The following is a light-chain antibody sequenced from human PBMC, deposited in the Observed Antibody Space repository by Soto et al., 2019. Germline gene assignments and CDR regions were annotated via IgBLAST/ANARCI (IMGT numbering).Light chain of an antibody. Sequence: EIVLTQSPATLSLSPGERATLSCRASQSVSIYLAWYQQKPGQAPRLLIYDASNRASGIPARFSGGGSGTDFSLTISSLEPEDFAVYYCQHRSNWPRTFGQGTKVDIK. CDR2: DAS. V-gene: IGKV3-11*01. CDR3: QHRSNWPRT. J-gene: IGKJ1*01. CDR1: QSVSIY.